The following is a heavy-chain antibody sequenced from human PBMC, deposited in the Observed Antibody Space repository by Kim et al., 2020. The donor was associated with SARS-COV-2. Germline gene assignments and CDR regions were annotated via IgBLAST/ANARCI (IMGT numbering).Heavy chain of an antibody. Sequence: GGSLRLSCAASGFTFSNAWMSWVRQAPGKGLEWVGRIKSKTDGGTTDYAAPVKGRFTISRDDSKNTLYLQMNSLKTEDTAVYYCTTKKFWGDYGYYFDYWGQGTLVTVSS. CDR3: TTKKFWGDYGYYFDY. J-gene: IGHJ4*02. CDR2: IKSKTDGGTT. CDR1: GFTFSNAW. D-gene: IGHD4-17*01. V-gene: IGHV3-15*01.